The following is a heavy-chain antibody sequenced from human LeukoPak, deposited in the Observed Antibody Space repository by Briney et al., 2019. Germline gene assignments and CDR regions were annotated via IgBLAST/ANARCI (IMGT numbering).Heavy chain of an antibody. CDR2: ISYDGSNK. CDR3: ARDFGHRSGWYDY. Sequence: GGSLRLSCAASGFPFSSYAMHWVRQAPGRGLERVAVISYDGSNKYYADSVKGRFTNSRDKSKNTLYLQINRLKAEDTAVYYCARDFGHRSGWYDYWGQGTLVTVSS. CDR1: GFPFSSYA. J-gene: IGHJ4*02. V-gene: IGHV3-30*04. D-gene: IGHD6-19*01.